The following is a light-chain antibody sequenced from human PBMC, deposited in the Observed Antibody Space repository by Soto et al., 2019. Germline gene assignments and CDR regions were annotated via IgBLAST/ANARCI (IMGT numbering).Light chain of an antibody. CDR3: SSYTSSSTLVV. Sequence: QAVVTQPASVSGSPGQSITISCTGTSSDVGGYNYVSWYQQHPGKAPKLMIYDVSNRPSGVSNRFSGSKSGNTASLTISGHQAEDEADYYCSSYTSSSTLVVFGGGTKLTVL. CDR1: SSDVGGYNY. CDR2: DVS. J-gene: IGLJ2*01. V-gene: IGLV2-14*01.